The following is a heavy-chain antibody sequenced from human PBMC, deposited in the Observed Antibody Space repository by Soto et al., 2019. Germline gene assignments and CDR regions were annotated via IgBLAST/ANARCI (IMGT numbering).Heavy chain of an antibody. J-gene: IGHJ4*02. D-gene: IGHD2-21*02. CDR3: ARGGQIAVVTASFDN. CDR2: IHPSGGGT. Sequence: QVQLVQSGAEVRKPGASVKVYCKPSGYTFNTYYLHWLRQAPGQALEWMGVIHPSGGGTTYAQKFLGRVTVTRDTSTTTVFMELSSLRSDDTAVYYCARGGQIAVVTASFDNWGQGTLVTVSS. V-gene: IGHV1-46*02. CDR1: GYTFNTYY.